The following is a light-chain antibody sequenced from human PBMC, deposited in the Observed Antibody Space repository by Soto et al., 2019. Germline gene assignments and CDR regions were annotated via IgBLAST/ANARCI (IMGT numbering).Light chain of an antibody. CDR1: QSVNIY. CDR3: QQYDDWLRLT. Sequence: EIVMTQSPATLSVSPGERATLSCRASQSVNIYLAWYQQKPGQAPRLLIFGATYRATGIPARFSGSGSGTEFNLTISSLQSEDFGVYFCQQYDDWLRLTFGGGTKVEIK. J-gene: IGKJ4*01. V-gene: IGKV3D-15*01. CDR2: GAT.